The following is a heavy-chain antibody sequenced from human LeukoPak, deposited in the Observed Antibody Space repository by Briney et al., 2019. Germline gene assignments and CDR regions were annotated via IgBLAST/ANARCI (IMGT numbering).Heavy chain of an antibody. Sequence: GGSLRLSCAASGFTFSDYYMSWIRQDPGKGLKWVSHISSSGSTIYYAESVKGRFTISRDNAKNSLYLQMNSLRAEDTAVYYCARGFQSGSSGYWGQGTLVTVSS. CDR1: GFTFSDYY. CDR3: ARGFQSGSSGY. CDR2: ISSSGSTI. J-gene: IGHJ4*02. D-gene: IGHD1-26*01. V-gene: IGHV3-11*04.